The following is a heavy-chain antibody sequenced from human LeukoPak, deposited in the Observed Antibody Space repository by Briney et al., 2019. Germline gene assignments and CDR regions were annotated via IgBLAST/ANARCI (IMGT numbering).Heavy chain of an antibody. J-gene: IGHJ5*02. CDR2: IYTSGST. V-gene: IGHV4-4*07. CDR1: GGSISSYY. D-gene: IGHD2-2*03. CDR3: ARLDIVVVPAAILGWFDP. Sequence: YPSETLSLTCTVSGGSISSYYWSWIRQPAGKGLEWIGRIYTSGSTNYNPSLKSRVTISVDTSKNQFSLKLSSVTAADTAVYYCARLDIVVVPAAILGWFDPWGQGTLVTVSS.